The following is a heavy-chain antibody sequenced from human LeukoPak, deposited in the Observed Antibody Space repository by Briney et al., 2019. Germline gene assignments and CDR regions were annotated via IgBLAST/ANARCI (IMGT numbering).Heavy chain of an antibody. CDR2: IYYSGST. V-gene: IGHV4-59*01. Sequence: SETLSLTCTVSGGSISSYYWSWIRQPPGKGLEWIGYIYYSGSTNYNPSLKSRVTISVDTSKNQFSLKLSSVTAADTAVYYCAREPGGTWGFDYWGQGTLVTVSS. CDR1: GGSISSYY. D-gene: IGHD3-16*01. CDR3: AREPGGTWGFDY. J-gene: IGHJ4*02.